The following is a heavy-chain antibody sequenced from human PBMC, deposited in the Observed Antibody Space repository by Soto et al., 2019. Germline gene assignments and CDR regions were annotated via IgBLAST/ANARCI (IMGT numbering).Heavy chain of an antibody. D-gene: IGHD6-13*01. CDR3: TRHSAGGIAAAGQDH. CDR1: GFTFSGSA. Sequence: EVQLVESGGGLVQPGGSLKLSCAASGFTFSGSAMHWVRQASGKGLEWVGRIRSKANSYATAYAASVKGRFTISRDDSKNTAYLQMNSLKTEDTAVYYCTRHSAGGIAAAGQDHWGQGTLVTVSS. CDR2: IRSKANSYAT. J-gene: IGHJ4*02. V-gene: IGHV3-73*01.